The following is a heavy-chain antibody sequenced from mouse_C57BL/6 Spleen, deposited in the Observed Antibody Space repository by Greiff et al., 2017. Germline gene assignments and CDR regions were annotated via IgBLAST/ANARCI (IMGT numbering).Heavy chain of an antibody. CDR2: LDPENGDT. J-gene: IGHJ3*01. Sequence: DVQLQESGAELVRPGASVKLSCTASGFNIQDDYMHWVKQRPEQGLEWIGWLDPENGDTEYASTFPGKATITADTSSNTAYLQLSSLTAEDTAVYDGTTAYYYGSKSSWFAYWGQGTLVTVSA. CDR1: GFNIQDDY. CDR3: TTAYYYGSKSSWFAY. V-gene: IGHV14-4*01. D-gene: IGHD1-1*01.